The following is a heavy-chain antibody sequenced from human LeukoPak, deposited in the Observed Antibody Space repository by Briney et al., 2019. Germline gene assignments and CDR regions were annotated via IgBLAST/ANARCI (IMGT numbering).Heavy chain of an antibody. D-gene: IGHD5-12*01. CDR3: ARDFRSGYDTFDY. V-gene: IGHV1-18*01. Sequence: ASVKVSCKASGYTFPSYGISWVRQAPGQGLERMGWISAYNGNTNYAQKLQGRVTMTTDTSTSTAYMELRSLRSDDTAVCYCARDFRSGYDTFDYWGQGTLVTVSS. CDR2: ISAYNGNT. CDR1: GYTFPSYG. J-gene: IGHJ4*02.